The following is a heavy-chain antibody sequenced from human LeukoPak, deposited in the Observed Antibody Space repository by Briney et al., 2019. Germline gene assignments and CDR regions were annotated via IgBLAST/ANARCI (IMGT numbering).Heavy chain of an antibody. CDR2: IYYSGST. D-gene: IGHD6-13*01. Sequence: KPSETLSLTCTVSGGSISSYYWSWIRQPPGKGLEWIGYIYYSGSTNYNPSLKSRVTISVDTSKNQFSLKLSSVTAADTAVYYCARGAYPRGPQLVYWYFDLWGRGTLVTVSS. CDR3: ARGAYPRGPQLVYWYFDL. J-gene: IGHJ2*01. V-gene: IGHV4-59*01. CDR1: GGSISSYY.